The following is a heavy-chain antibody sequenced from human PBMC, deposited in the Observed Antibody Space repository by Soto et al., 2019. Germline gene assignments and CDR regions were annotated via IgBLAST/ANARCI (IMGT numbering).Heavy chain of an antibody. V-gene: IGHV1-24*01. CDR3: ATDRVGAGTVAVQGRHYYYCMHV. CDR2: FDPEDGET. D-gene: IGHD6-19*01. CDR1: GYTLTELS. J-gene: IGHJ6*02. Sequence: GASVKVSCKVSGYTLTELSMHWVRQAPGKGLEWMGGFDPEDGETIYAQKYKGRVTMTEDTSTDTAYMEMSSLGSEDTAVYYCATDRVGAGTVAVQGRHYYYCMHVWGQGTTVTVSS.